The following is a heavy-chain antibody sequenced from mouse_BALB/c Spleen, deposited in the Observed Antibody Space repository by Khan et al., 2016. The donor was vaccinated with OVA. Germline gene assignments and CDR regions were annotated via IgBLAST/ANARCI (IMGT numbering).Heavy chain of an antibody. Sequence: EVQLQESGPGLVKPSQSLSLTCTVTGYSITSNYAWNWIRQFPGNKLEWMGYISYSGSTSYNPSLKSRTSITRDTSKNQFFLQLNSVTTEDTATYYCARSNYYGYAMDYWGQGTSVTVSS. CDR1: GYSITSNYA. J-gene: IGHJ4*01. D-gene: IGHD1-1*01. CDR2: ISYSGST. V-gene: IGHV3-2*02. CDR3: ARSNYYGYAMDY.